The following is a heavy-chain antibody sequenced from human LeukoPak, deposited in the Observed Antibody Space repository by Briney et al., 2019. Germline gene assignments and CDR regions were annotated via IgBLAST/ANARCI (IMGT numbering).Heavy chain of an antibody. J-gene: IGHJ5*02. V-gene: IGHV3-48*03. CDR1: GFTFSSYE. Sequence: GGSLRLSCAASGFTFSSYEMNWIRQAPGKGLQWVSYISSDGNTIYYADSVKGRFTISRDNAKNSLYLQMNSLRAEDTAVYYCARYSSPVGNCFDPWGQGTLVTVSS. CDR3: ARYSSPVGNCFDP. CDR2: ISSDGNTI. D-gene: IGHD4-11*01.